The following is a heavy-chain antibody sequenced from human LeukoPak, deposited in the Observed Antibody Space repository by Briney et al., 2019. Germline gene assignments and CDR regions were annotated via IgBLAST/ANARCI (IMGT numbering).Heavy chain of an antibody. J-gene: IGHJ5*01. V-gene: IGHV3-48*04. Sequence: GGSLRLSCAASGFTFSSYAMSWVRQAPGKGLEWVSYISTAGSSIYYADSVKGRFSISRDNAKNSLYLQMNSLRAEDTAVYYCAKAQYNWIDYWGQGTLVTVSS. CDR1: GFTFSSYA. D-gene: IGHD2/OR15-2a*01. CDR3: AKAQYNWIDY. CDR2: ISTAGSSI.